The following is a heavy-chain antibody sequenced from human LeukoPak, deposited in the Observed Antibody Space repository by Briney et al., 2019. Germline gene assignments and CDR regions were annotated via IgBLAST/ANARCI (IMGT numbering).Heavy chain of an antibody. Sequence: SETLSLTCTVPGGSISTYYWSWIRQPPGKGLEWIGYIYYSGSTNYNPSLKSRVTISVDTSKNQFSLKLSSVTAADTAVYYCARAQGSSWYVADYWGQGTLVTVSS. D-gene: IGHD6-13*01. CDR2: IYYSGST. CDR1: GGSISTYY. J-gene: IGHJ4*02. CDR3: ARAQGSSWYVADY. V-gene: IGHV4-59*01.